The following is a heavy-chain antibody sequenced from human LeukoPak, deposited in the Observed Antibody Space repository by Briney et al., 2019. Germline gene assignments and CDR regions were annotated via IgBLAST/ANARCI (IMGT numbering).Heavy chain of an antibody. CDR1: GFTVSSNY. J-gene: IGHJ3*02. Sequence: QSGGSLRLSCAASGFTVSSNYMSWVRQAPGKGLEWVSVIYSGGSTYYADSVKGRFTISRDNSKNTLYLQMNSLRAEDTAVYYCAREDYDILTGYPRAFDIWGQGTMVTVSS. CDR3: AREDYDILTGYPRAFDI. V-gene: IGHV3-53*01. CDR2: IYSGGST. D-gene: IGHD3-9*01.